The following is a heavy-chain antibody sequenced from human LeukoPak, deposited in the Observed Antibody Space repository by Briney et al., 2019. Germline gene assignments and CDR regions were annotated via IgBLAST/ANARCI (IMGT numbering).Heavy chain of an antibody. CDR3: ARSSYSSSSSV. Sequence: GGSLRLSCAASGFTFSDYYVSWIRQAPGKGLEWVSYISSSGSTIYYADSVKGRFTISRDNAKNSLYLQMNSLRAEDTAVYYCARSSYSSSSSVWGQGTMVTVSS. D-gene: IGHD6-6*01. V-gene: IGHV3-11*01. CDR2: ISSSGSTI. CDR1: GFTFSDYY. J-gene: IGHJ3*01.